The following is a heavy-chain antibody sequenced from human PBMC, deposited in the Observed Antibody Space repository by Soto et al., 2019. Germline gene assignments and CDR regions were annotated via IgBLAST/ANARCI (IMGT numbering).Heavy chain of an antibody. CDR2: INGGGSST. J-gene: IGHJ6*02. CDR3: AKVSASGSWTYTKRNFYYHYYGMDV. V-gene: IGHV3-23*01. Sequence: DVQLLESGGGLAQPGGSLRLSCAASGVTFSSYAMHWVRQAPGKGLEWVSTINGGGSSTYYADSVKGRFTISRGNSKNTLYLQMNSLRADDTAVYYCAKVSASGSWTYTKRNFYYHYYGMDVWGQGTTVTVSS. D-gene: IGHD3-10*01. CDR1: GVTFSSYA.